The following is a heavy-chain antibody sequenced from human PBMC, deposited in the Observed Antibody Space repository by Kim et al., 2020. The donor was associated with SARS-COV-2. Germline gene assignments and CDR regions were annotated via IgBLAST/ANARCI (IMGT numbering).Heavy chain of an antibody. Sequence: GGSLRLSCSASGFTFSSYAMHWVRQAPGKGLEYVSAISSNGGSTYYADSVKGRFTISRDNSKNTLYLQMSSLRAEDTAVYYCVKGGIYDIAAAGNYYYYGMDVWRQGTTVTVSS. D-gene: IGHD6-13*01. V-gene: IGHV3-64D*06. CDR1: GFTFSSYA. CDR3: VKGGIYDIAAAGNYYYYGMDV. J-gene: IGHJ6*02. CDR2: ISSNGGST.